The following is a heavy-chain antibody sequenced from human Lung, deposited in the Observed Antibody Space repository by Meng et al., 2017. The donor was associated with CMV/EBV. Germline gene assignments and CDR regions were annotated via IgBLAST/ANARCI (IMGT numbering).Heavy chain of an antibody. CDR3: ARADYANYGFWSGFPAF. CDR2: TSYDGSKK. CDR1: GFTFSSYS. J-gene: IGHJ4*02. V-gene: IGHV3-30*04. D-gene: IGHD3-3*01. Sequence: SXVASGFTFSSYSLHWVRQAPGKGLEWVAVTSYDGSKKEYANSVKGRFTVSRDNSKNTLYLQMNTLRADDTAVYYCARADYANYGFWSGFPAFWGQGXRVTVSS.